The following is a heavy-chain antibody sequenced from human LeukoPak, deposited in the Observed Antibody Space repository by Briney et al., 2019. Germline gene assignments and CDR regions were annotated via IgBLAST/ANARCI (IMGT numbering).Heavy chain of an antibody. CDR2: ISSSSSYT. D-gene: IGHD1-26*01. Sequence: PGGSLRLSCAASGFSFSDYSMTWIRQAPGKGLEWVSYISSSSSYTNYADSVKGRFTISRDNAKNSLYLQMNSLRAEDTAVYYCARALLRDFDYWGQGTLVTVSS. V-gene: IGHV3-11*06. CDR1: GFSFSDYS. CDR3: ARALLRDFDY. J-gene: IGHJ4*02.